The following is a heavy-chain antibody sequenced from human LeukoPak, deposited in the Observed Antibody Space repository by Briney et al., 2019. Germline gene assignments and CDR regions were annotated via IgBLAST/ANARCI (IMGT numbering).Heavy chain of an antibody. V-gene: IGHV1-46*01. D-gene: IGHD6-13*01. CDR3: ARVTDSSREAFDI. J-gene: IGHJ3*02. Sequence: VASVKVSCKASGGTFSSYTISWVRQAPGQGLEWMGIINPSGGSTSYAQKFQGRVTMTRDTSTSTVYMELSSLRSEDTAVYYCARVTDSSREAFDIWRQGTMVTVSS. CDR1: GGTFSSYT. CDR2: INPSGGST.